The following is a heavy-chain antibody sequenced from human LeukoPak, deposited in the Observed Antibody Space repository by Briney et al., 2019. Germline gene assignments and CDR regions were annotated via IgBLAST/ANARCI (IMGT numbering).Heavy chain of an antibody. CDR3: VQGLLTGYYRDAFDI. CDR1: GFTFSSYA. D-gene: IGHD3-9*01. Sequence: GGSLRLSCAASGFTFSSYAMSWVRQAPGKGLKWVSAISGSGGTTYYADSVKGHFTISRDNSKNTLYLQMNSLTAEDTAVYYCVQGLLTGYYRDAFDIWGQGTMVTVSS. V-gene: IGHV3-23*01. CDR2: ISGSGGTT. J-gene: IGHJ3*02.